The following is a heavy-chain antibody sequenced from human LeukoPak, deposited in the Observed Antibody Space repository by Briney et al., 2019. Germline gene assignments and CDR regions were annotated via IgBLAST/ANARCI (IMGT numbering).Heavy chain of an antibody. CDR3: ARGYCGGGTCYEGY. J-gene: IGHJ4*02. V-gene: IGHV3-21*01. Sequence: PGGSLRLSCAASGFTLTSYSMNWVRQAPGKGLEWVSSISSGSNYIYYADSVKGRFTISRDNAKNSLYLQMSSLRAEDTAVYYCARGYCGGGTCYEGYWGQGTLVTVSS. D-gene: IGHD2-15*01. CDR2: ISSGSNYI. CDR1: GFTLTSYS.